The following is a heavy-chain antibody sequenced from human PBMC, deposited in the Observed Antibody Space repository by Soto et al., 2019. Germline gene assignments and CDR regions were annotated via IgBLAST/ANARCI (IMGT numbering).Heavy chain of an antibody. Sequence: SETLSLTCTVSGGSISSGDYYWSWIRQPPGKGLEWIGYIYYSGSTYYNPSLKSRVTISVDTSKNQFSLKLSSVTAADTAVYYCATAVDHRSEWELWGQGTLVTVSS. D-gene: IGHD1-26*01. CDR1: GGSISSGDYY. V-gene: IGHV4-30-4*01. CDR2: IYYSGST. J-gene: IGHJ4*02. CDR3: ATAVDHRSEWEL.